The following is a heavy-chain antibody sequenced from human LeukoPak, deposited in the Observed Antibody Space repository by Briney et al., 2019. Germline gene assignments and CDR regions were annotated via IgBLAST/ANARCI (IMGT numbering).Heavy chain of an antibody. CDR1: GGSISSYY. D-gene: IGHD3-22*01. CDR2: IYYSGST. J-gene: IGHJ5*02. V-gene: IGHV4-59*12. Sequence: PSETLSLTCTVSGGSISSYYWSWIRQPPGKGLEWIGYIYYSGSTNYNPSLKSRVTISVDTSKNQFSLKLNSVTAADTAMYYCARDSKYDSTGHAPWGLGTLVTVSS. CDR3: ARDSKYDSTGHAP.